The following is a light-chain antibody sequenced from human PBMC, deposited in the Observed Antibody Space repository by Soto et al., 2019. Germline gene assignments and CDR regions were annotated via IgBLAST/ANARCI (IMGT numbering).Light chain of an antibody. J-gene: IGKJ3*01. CDR1: QSVSSY. V-gene: IGKV3-11*01. CDR3: QQRSNWPGT. Sequence: EIVLTQSPATLSLSPGERATLSCRASQSVSSYLAWYQQKPGQAPRLLIYDASNRATGIPARFSGSGSGTDFTLTISSLEPEDLAVYYCQQRSNWPGTFGPGTKVDIK. CDR2: DAS.